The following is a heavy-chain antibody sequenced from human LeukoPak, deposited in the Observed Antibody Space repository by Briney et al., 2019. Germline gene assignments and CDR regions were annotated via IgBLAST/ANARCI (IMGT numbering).Heavy chain of an antibody. D-gene: IGHD5-18*01. Sequence: GGSLRLSCVASGFSFSSYAMSWVRQAPGKRLEWVSGISGSGDRHADSVKGRFTISRDNSKNTLYLQMNSLRVEDTAIYYCATDRWRRDTSNFDYWGQGTLVTVS. CDR1: GFSFSSYA. CDR3: ATDRWRRDTSNFDY. J-gene: IGHJ4*02. V-gene: IGHV3-23*01. CDR2: ISGSGDR.